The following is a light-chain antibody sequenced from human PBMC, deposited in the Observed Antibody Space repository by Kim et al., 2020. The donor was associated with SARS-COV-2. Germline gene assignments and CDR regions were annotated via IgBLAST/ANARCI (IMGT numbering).Light chain of an antibody. CDR1: SLRTYY. CDR3: NSRDSSDNVV. Sequence: VALGQTVRITCQGDSLRTYYATWYQQKPGQAPVFVIFGKNSRPSGIPDRFSGSSSGNTASLTITGTQAGDEADYYCNSRDSSDNVVFGGGTQLTVL. J-gene: IGLJ3*02. V-gene: IGLV3-19*01. CDR2: GKN.